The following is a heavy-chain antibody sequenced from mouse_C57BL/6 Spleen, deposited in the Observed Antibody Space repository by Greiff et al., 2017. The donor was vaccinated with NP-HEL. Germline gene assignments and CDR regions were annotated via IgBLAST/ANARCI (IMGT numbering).Heavy chain of an antibody. CDR2: ISDGGSYT. J-gene: IGHJ2*01. V-gene: IGHV5-4*03. Sequence: EVMLVESGGGLVKPGGSLKLSCAASGFTFSSYAMSWVRQTPEKRLEWVATISDGGSYTYYPDNVKGRFTISRDNAKNNLYLQMSHLKSEDTAMYYCARPSITTVFDYWGQGTTLTVSS. CDR3: ARPSITTVFDY. CDR1: GFTFSSYA. D-gene: IGHD1-1*01.